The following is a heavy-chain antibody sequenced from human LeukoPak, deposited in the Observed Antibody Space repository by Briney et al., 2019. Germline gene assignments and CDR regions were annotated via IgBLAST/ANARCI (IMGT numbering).Heavy chain of an antibody. CDR3: AKLLGDVTTFDY. Sequence: GGSLRLSCAASGFSFSRSWVTWVRQAPGKGLEWVASINQDGSVKHYMDSVKGRFTISRDNSNNSLFLQMNSLRAEDTAGYYCAKLLGDVTTFDYWGQGTLVTVSS. CDR2: INQDGSVK. J-gene: IGHJ4*02. V-gene: IGHV3-7*01. CDR1: GFSFSRSW. D-gene: IGHD3-16*01.